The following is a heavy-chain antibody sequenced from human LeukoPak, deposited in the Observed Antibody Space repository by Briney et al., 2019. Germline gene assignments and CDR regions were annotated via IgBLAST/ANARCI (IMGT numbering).Heavy chain of an antibody. D-gene: IGHD3-22*01. CDR1: GFTFGDYA. V-gene: IGHV3-49*03. Sequence: GGSLRLSCTASGFTFGDYAMSWFRQAPGKGREWVGFIRSKAYGGTTEYAASVKGRFTISRDDSKSIAYLQMNSLKTEDTAVYYCTRERHYDSSGYLDYWGQGTLVTVSS. CDR3: TRERHYDSSGYLDY. J-gene: IGHJ4*02. CDR2: IRSKAYGGTT.